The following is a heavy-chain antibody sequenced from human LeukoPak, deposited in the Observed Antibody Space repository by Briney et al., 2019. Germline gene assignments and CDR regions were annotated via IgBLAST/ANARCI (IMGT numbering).Heavy chain of an antibody. D-gene: IGHD3-10*01. CDR3: AKEGAYGSGSYAHFDY. J-gene: IGHJ4*02. Sequence: PGRSLRLSCAASGFTFSSYDMHWVRQAPGKGLEWVAVISYDGSNKYYADSVKGRFTISRDNSKNTLYLQMNSLRAEDTAVYYCAKEGAYGSGSYAHFDYWGQGTLVTVSS. CDR1: GFTFSSYD. CDR2: ISYDGSNK. V-gene: IGHV3-30*18.